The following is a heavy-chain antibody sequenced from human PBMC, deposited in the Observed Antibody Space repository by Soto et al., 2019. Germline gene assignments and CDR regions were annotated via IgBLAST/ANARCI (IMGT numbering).Heavy chain of an antibody. CDR3: AKETSTNTHYLFAI. CDR1: VFTFRNFS. V-gene: IGHV3-23*01. CDR2: ISEGGDFT. D-gene: IGHD2-8*01. Sequence: GGSLRLSCAASVFTFRNFSLSWLRQAPGKGLEWVSAISEGGDFTVSADSVKGRFTISRDNSKDTIFLQMNSLGVEDTAVYYCAKETSTNTHYLFAIWGQGTMVTVSS. J-gene: IGHJ4*03.